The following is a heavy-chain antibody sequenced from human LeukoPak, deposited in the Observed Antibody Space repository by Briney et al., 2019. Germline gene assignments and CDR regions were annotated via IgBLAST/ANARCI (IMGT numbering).Heavy chain of an antibody. CDR1: GLTFSNAW. D-gene: IGHD4-17*01. CDR2: IKSKTDGGTT. V-gene: IGHV3-15*01. J-gene: IGHJ5*02. CDR3: TTEDNGDYVGWLDP. Sequence: GGSLRLSCAASGLTFSNAWMSWVRQAPGKGLEWVGRIKSKTDGGTTEYAAPVKGRFTISRDDSKNTLYLQMNSLKTEDTAVYYCTTEDNGDYVGWLDPWGQGTLVTVSS.